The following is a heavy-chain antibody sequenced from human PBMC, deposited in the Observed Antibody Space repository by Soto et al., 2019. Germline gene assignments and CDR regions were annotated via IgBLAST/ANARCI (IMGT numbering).Heavy chain of an antibody. Sequence: GPTLVNPTQTLTLTCTFSGFSLSTSGMCVSWIRQPPGKALEWLALIDWDDDKYYSTSLKTRLTISKDTSKNQVVLTMTNMDPVDTATYYCARIPVPYSSSWNTLDYYYYGMDVWGQGATVTVSS. CDR2: IDWDDDK. J-gene: IGHJ6*02. V-gene: IGHV2-70*01. CDR1: GFSLSTSGMC. CDR3: ARIPVPYSSSWNTLDYYYYGMDV. D-gene: IGHD6-6*01.